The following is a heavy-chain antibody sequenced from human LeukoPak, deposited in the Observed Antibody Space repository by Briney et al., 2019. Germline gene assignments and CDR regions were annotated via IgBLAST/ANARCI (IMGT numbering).Heavy chain of an antibody. Sequence: GGSLRLSCAAPEFTFRSYWIHWVRQAPGKGLVWVSRVNPDGTNTTYADSVKGRFTVSRDNAKNTLYLQMNSLRAEDTAVYYCVRGVGGSSDYWGQGTLVTVSS. CDR2: VNPDGTNT. J-gene: IGHJ4*02. V-gene: IGHV3-74*01. D-gene: IGHD1-26*01. CDR1: EFTFRSYW. CDR3: VRGVGGSSDY.